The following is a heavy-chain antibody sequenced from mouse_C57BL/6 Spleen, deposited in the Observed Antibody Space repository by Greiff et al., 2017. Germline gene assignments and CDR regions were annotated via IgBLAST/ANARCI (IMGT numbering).Heavy chain of an antibody. J-gene: IGHJ1*03. CDR3: ARRSGYWYFDV. CDR2: INPSTGGT. V-gene: IGHV1-42*01. CDR1: GYSFTGYY. Sequence: VQLQQSGPELVKPGASVKISCKASGYSFTGYYMNWVKQSPEKSLEWIGEINPSTGGTTYNQKFKAKDTLTVDKSSSTAYMQLKSLTSEDSAVYYCARRSGYWYFDVWGTGTTVTVSS.